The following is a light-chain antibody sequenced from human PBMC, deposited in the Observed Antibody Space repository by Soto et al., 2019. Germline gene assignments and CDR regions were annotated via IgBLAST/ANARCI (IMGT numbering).Light chain of an antibody. Sequence: QSVLNQPPSVSGTPGQRVTISCSGSTSNIGVKTVNWYQQFPGSAPNLLIFRSDQRPSGVPDRFSGSKSGTSASLASSGLQFEDEADYDCSALVDSLNGRVFGTGTKVTVL. J-gene: IGLJ1*01. CDR3: SALVDSLNGRV. V-gene: IGLV1-44*01. CDR2: RSD. CDR1: TSNIGVKT.